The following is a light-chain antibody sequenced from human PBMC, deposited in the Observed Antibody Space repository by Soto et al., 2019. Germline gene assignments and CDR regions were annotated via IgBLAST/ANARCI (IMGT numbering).Light chain of an antibody. CDR2: AAS. CDR1: QSISSY. J-gene: IGKJ5*01. CDR3: QHRGT. V-gene: IGKV1-39*01. Sequence: DIQMTQSPSSLSASVGDRVTITCRASQSISSYLNWYQQKPGKAPKLLIYAASSLQSGVPSRFSGSGSGTDFTLTISSLQPEDFATYYCQHRGTFGRGTRLEIK.